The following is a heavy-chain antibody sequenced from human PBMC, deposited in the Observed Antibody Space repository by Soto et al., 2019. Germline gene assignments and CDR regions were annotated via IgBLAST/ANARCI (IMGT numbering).Heavy chain of an antibody. J-gene: IGHJ6*02. D-gene: IGHD5-18*01. CDR2: FNPTGDTA. CDR3: ARGGRIVDTGIGYYYYHAMDV. Sequence: SVKVSCKASGYTFTSYYIHWVRQAPGQGLEWMGIFNPTGDTASYAQKLQGRVTMTRDTSTGTAYMELGSLRSEDTAVYYCARGGRIVDTGIGYYYYHAMDVWGQGTTVTVSS. V-gene: IGHV1-46*01. CDR1: GYTFTSYY.